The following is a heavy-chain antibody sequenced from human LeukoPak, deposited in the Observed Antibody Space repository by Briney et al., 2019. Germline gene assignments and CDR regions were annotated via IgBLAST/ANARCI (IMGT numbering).Heavy chain of an antibody. CDR2: ISGSGGST. V-gene: IGHV3-23*01. CDR1: GFTFSSYA. Sequence: GGSLRLSCGASGFTFSSYAMTWVRQAPGKGLEWVSSISGSGGSTYYADSVKGRFTISRDNSKNTLYLQMSSLRAEDTAVYYCAKAKNPAGDPFDYWGQGTLVTVSS. D-gene: IGHD7-27*01. J-gene: IGHJ4*02. CDR3: AKAKNPAGDPFDY.